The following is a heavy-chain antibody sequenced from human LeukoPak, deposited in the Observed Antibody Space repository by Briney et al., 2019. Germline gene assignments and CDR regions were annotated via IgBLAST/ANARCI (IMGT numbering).Heavy chain of an antibody. CDR3: ARAHFYDSSGFFRFPDH. Sequence: PGGPLRLSCAASGFTFSSYWMHWVRQAPGKGLVWVSHINSDGSSTNYADSVKGRFTISRDNAKNTLYLQMNSLRAEDTAVYYCARAHFYDSSGFFRFPDHWGQGTLVTVSS. CDR1: GFTFSSYW. CDR2: INSDGSST. D-gene: IGHD3-22*01. J-gene: IGHJ4*02. V-gene: IGHV3-74*01.